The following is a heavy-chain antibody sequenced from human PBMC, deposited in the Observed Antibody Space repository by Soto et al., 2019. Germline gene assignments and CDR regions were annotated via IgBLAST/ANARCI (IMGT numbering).Heavy chain of an antibody. Sequence: PSETLSLTCTVSGGSITSSRYYWGWIRQSPGKGLEWIGSIYYIGTTYDSPSLKSRVTISVETSKNQLALKLSSVTAADTAVYYCARHFDSGTYVLDYWGQGTLVNVSS. V-gene: IGHV4-39*01. CDR3: ARHFDSGTYVLDY. D-gene: IGHD1-26*01. CDR1: GGSITSSRYY. CDR2: IYYIGTT. J-gene: IGHJ4*02.